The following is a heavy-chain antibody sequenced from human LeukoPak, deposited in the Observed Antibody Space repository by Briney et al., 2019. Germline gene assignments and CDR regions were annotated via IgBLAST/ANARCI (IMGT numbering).Heavy chain of an antibody. J-gene: IGHJ4*02. CDR3: ARYSYGPRFSFDY. D-gene: IGHD5-18*01. CDR1: GGSMSSYY. V-gene: IGHV4-59*01. Sequence: PSETLSLTCTVSGGSMSSYYWSWIRQPPGKGLEWIGYIYYSGSTNYNPSLKSRVTISVDTSKNQFSLKLSSVTAADTAVYYCARYSYGPRFSFDYWGQGTLVTVSS. CDR2: IYYSGST.